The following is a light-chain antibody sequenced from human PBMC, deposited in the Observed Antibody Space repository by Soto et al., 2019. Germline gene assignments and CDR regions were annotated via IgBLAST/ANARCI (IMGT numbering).Light chain of an antibody. V-gene: IGKV3-20*01. CDR1: QSVSSY. CDR3: QQHGTSPIT. CDR2: GAS. J-gene: IGKJ5*01. Sequence: EIVVTEHPGTLSLCSGQRTTLSCRASQSVSSYLAWHQQKPGQTPRLLVYGASSRATGIPDRFSGSGSGTDFTLTISRLEPEDFAVYYCQQHGTSPITFGQGTRLEIK.